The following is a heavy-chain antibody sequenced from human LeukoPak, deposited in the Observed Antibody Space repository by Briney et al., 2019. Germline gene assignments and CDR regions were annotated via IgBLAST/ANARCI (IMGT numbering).Heavy chain of an antibody. D-gene: IGHD3-10*01. J-gene: IGHJ4*02. CDR2: IKKDGSEK. V-gene: IGHV3-7*01. CDR1: GFTFSSYG. CDR3: ARLLVYNSGGEAFDY. Sequence: GSLRLSCAASGFTFSSYGMSWVRQAPGKGLEWVANIKKDGSEKYYVDSVKGRFTISRDNAKNSLYLQMNSLRAEDTAVYYCARLLVYNSGGEAFDYWGPGTLVTVSS.